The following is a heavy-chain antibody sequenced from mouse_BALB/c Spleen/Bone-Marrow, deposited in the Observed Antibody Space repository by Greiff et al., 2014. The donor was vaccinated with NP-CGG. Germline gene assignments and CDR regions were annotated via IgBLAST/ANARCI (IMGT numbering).Heavy chain of an antibody. D-gene: IGHD2-4*01. CDR2: ISSGSSTI. V-gene: IGHV5-17*02. CDR3: ARDRSTMITTGAMDY. Sequence: VQLKESGGGLVQPGGSRKLSCAASGFTFSRSGMHWVRQAPEKGLEWVAYISSGSSTIYYADTMKGRFTISRDNPKNTLFLQMASLRSEDTAMYYCARDRSTMITTGAMDYWGQGTSVTGSS. CDR1: GFTFSRSG. J-gene: IGHJ4*01.